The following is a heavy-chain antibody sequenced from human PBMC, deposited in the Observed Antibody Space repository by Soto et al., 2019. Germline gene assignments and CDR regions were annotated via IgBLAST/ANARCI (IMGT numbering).Heavy chain of an antibody. CDR3: ASVPINSSGWYTV. CDR2: IIPIFGTA. J-gene: IGHJ4*02. D-gene: IGHD6-19*01. V-gene: IGHV1-69*06. CDR1: GGTFSSYA. Sequence: SVKVSCKASGGTFSSYAISWVRQAPGQGLEWMGGIIPIFGTANYAQKFQGRVTITADKSTSTAYMELSSLRSEDTAVYYCASVPINSSGWYTVWGQGTLVTVSS.